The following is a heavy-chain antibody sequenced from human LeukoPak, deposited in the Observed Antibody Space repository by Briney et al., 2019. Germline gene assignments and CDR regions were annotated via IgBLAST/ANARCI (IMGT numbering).Heavy chain of an antibody. Sequence: PGGSLRLSCAASGFKLDDYAMHWVRQAPGKGLEWVAGISWNSVSIVYVDSVKARFTISRDNAKNSLYLQMNSLRAEDMALYYCAKDIAYSNLSGGPFDIWGQGTMVTLSS. CDR2: ISWNSVSI. V-gene: IGHV3-9*03. CDR1: GFKLDDYA. CDR3: AKDIAYSNLSGGPFDI. D-gene: IGHD6-6*01. J-gene: IGHJ3*02.